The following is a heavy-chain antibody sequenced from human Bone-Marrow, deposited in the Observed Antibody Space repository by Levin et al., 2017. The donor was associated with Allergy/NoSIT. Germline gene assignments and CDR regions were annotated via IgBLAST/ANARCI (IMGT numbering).Heavy chain of an antibody. CDR1: GFTFSSYW. J-gene: IGHJ4*02. Sequence: GGSLRLSCAASGFTFSSYWMHWVRQAPGKGLVWVSRIDNDGGRISYADSVEGRFTISRDNAKNTLYLQMKSLRAEDTAVYYCARAGSHCTSITCYSYFDYWGQGTQVTVSS. D-gene: IGHD2-2*01. CDR3: ARAGSHCTSITCYSYFDY. CDR2: IDNDGGRI. V-gene: IGHV3-74*01.